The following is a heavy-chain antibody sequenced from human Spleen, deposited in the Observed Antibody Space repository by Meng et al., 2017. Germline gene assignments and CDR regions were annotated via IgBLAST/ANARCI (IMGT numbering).Heavy chain of an antibody. CDR3: AKEGLTPYFDS. Sequence: GGSLRLSCAASGFTFSSYEMNWVHQAPGKGLEWVSYISSSGSTIYYADSVKGRFTISRDNAKNSLYLQMNSLRAEDTAVYYCAKEGLTPYFDSWGQGTLVTVSS. CDR2: ISSSGSTI. V-gene: IGHV3-48*03. J-gene: IGHJ4*02. D-gene: IGHD3/OR15-3a*01. CDR1: GFTFSSYE.